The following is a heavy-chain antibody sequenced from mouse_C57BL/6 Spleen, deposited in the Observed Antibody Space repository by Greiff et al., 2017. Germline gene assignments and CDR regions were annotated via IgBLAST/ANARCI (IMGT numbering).Heavy chain of an antibody. CDR1: GYTFPSYW. V-gene: IGHV1-5*01. J-gene: IGHJ2*01. D-gene: IGHD4-1*01. CDR2: IYPGNSDT. CDR3: TRVSSLTGTYFDY. Sequence: EVQLQQSGTVLARPGASVKMSCKTSGYTFPSYWMHWVKQRPGQGLEWIGAIYPGNSDTSYNQKFKGKAKLTAVTSASPAYMELSSLTNEDSAVYDCTRVSSLTGTYFDYWGQGTTLTVSS.